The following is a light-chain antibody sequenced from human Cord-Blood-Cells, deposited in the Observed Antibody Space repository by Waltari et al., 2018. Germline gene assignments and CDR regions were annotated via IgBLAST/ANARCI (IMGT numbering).Light chain of an antibody. CDR2: EGS. CDR1: RSDVGSYNL. J-gene: IGLJ2*01. V-gene: IGLV2-23*01. Sequence: QSALTQPASVSGSPGQSITISCTGTRSDVGSYNLVPWYHQHPVKAPKLMIYEGSKRPSGVSNRFSGSKSGNTASLTISGLQAEDEADYYCCSYAGSSTVVFGGGTKLTVL. CDR3: CSYAGSSTVV.